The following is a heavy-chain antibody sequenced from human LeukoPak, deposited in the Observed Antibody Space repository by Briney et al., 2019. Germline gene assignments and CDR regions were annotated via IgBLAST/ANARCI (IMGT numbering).Heavy chain of an antibody. Sequence: ASVKVSCKASGYTFTSYYMHWVRQAPGQGLEWMGWINPNSGGTNYAQKFQGRVTMTRDTSISTAYMELSRLRSDDTAVYYCARQGITMPTGPFDYWGQGTLVTVSS. CDR3: ARQGITMPTGPFDY. V-gene: IGHV1-2*02. CDR1: GYTFTSYY. D-gene: IGHD3-10*01. CDR2: INPNSGGT. J-gene: IGHJ4*02.